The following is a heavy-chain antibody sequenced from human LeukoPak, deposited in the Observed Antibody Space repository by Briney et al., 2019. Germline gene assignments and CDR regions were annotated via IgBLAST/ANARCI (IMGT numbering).Heavy chain of an antibody. V-gene: IGHV3-30*18. CDR2: ISYDGSSK. J-gene: IGHJ4*02. CDR3: AKGQTGHFFDY. D-gene: IGHD7-27*01. Sequence: GGSLRLSCAASGFTFSSYGMHWVRQAPGKGLEWVAVISYDGSSKYYADSVKGRFTISRDNSKNTLYLQMNSLRAEDTAVYYCAKGQTGHFFDYWGQGTLVTVSS. CDR1: GFTFSSYG.